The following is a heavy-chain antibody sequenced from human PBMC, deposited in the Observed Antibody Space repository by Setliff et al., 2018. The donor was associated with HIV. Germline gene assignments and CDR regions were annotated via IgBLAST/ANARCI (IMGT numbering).Heavy chain of an antibody. CDR3: VRDPRFSGYAQAFDF. D-gene: IGHD5-12*01. CDR1: GYTFTYLF. V-gene: IGHV1-2*02. CDR2: INPKSGDT. J-gene: IGHJ4*02. Sequence: GASVKVSCKASGYTFTYLFIHWVRLAPGRGLEWMGVINPKSGDTNYAQKFQGRVTMTRDTSISTAYMELDRLGSDDTAVYYCVRDPRFSGYAQAFDFWGQGSQVTVSS.